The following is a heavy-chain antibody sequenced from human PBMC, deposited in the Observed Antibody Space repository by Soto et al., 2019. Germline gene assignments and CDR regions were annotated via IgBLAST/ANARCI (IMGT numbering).Heavy chain of an antibody. Sequence: SETLSLTCAVYGGSFSGYYWSWIRQPPGKGLEWIGEINHSGSTNYNPSLKSRVTISVDTSKNQFSLNLSSVTAADTAVYYCARASGIFDYWGQGTLVTVSS. D-gene: IGHD3-10*01. J-gene: IGHJ4*02. CDR2: INHSGST. CDR3: ARASGIFDY. V-gene: IGHV4-34*01. CDR1: GGSFSGYY.